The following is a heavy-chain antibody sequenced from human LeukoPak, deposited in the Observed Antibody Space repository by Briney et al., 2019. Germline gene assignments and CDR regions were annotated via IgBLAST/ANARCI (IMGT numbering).Heavy chain of an antibody. J-gene: IGHJ6*02. CDR2: INPKTGDT. CDR3: ARGYYGMDV. CDR1: GYTFTGQY. V-gene: IGHV1-2*02. Sequence: GASVKVSCKASGYTFTGQYLYWARQTPGQGLDWMGWINPKTGDTDSAQNFQGRATMTRDTSITTAYMELSSLTSDDTAVYYCARGYYGMDVWGQGTTVTVSS.